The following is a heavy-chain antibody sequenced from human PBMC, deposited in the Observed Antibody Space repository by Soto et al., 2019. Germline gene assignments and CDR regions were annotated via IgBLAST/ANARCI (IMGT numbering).Heavy chain of an antibody. V-gene: IGHV2-70*01. CDR2: IDWDADK. CDR1: GFSLTTSTLC. Sequence: SGPTLVNPTQTLTLTCTFSGFSLTTSTLCVNWIRQPPGKALEWLALIDWDADKYYSTSLKTRLTISKDTSKNQVVLRMTNMDPVDTAKYYCARANQRRSGGYGPFDYWGQGTLVTVSS. CDR3: ARANQRRSGGYGPFDY. D-gene: IGHD2-8*02. J-gene: IGHJ4*02.